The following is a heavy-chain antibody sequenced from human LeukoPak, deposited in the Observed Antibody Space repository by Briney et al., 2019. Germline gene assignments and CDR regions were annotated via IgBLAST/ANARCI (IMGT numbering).Heavy chain of an antibody. CDR3: ARLYGGNSLGQMDY. D-gene: IGHD4-23*01. CDR1: GYTFTGYY. V-gene: IGHV1-2*02. Sequence: GASVKVSCKASGYTFTGYYMHWVRQAPGPGLEWMGWINPHSGGTNYAQKFQGRVTMTRDTSISTAYMDLSSLISNDTAVYYCARLYGGNSLGQMDYWGQGTLVTVSS. J-gene: IGHJ4*02. CDR2: INPHSGGT.